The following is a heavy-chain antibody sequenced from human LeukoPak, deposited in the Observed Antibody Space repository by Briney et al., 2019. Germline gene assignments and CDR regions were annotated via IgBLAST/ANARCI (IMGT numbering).Heavy chain of an antibody. CDR2: IYYSGST. D-gene: IGHD6-25*01. V-gene: IGHV4-31*03. CDR3: ARDTRSGPGMDV. Sequence: SQTLSLTCTVSGGSISSGGYSWSWIRQHPGKGLEWIGYIYYSGSTYYNPSLKSRVTISVDTSKNQFSLKLSSVTAADTAVYYCARDTRSGPGMDVWGQGTTVTVSS. CDR1: GGSISSGGYS. J-gene: IGHJ6*02.